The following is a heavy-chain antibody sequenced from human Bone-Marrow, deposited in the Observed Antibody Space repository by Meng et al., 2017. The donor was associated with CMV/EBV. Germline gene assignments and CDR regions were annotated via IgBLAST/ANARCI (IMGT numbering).Heavy chain of an antibody. CDR2: IYSDGRT. Sequence: RSCAAYGFTVSSNYMSGVRQAPGKGLEWVSIIYSDGRTYYADSVKGLFTISRDNSKNTLYLQMNSLRAEDTAVFYCARGPTGTGFDYWGQGTLVTVSS. J-gene: IGHJ4*02. CDR3: ARGPTGTGFDY. D-gene: IGHD1-1*01. CDR1: GFTVSSNY. V-gene: IGHV3-53*01.